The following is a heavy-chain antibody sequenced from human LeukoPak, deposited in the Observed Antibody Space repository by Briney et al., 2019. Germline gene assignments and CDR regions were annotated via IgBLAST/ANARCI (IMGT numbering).Heavy chain of an antibody. CDR1: GGSITSSSYY. D-gene: IGHD2-2*01. J-gene: IGHJ6*03. V-gene: IGHV4-39*07. CDR2: FYYSGST. CDR3: ARAFIPYCSSTSCYFSDYYYYMDV. Sequence: SETLSLTCTVSGGSITSSSYYWGWIRQPPGKGLQWIGSFYYSGSTYYNPSLKSRVTIYVDTSKNQFSLKLSSVTAADTAVYYCARAFIPYCSSTSCYFSDYYYYMDVWGKGTTVTISS.